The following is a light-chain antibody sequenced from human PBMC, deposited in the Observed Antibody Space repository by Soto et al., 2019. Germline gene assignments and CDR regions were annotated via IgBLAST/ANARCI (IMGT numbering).Light chain of an antibody. Sequence: EIVLTQSPATLSLSPGERATLSCRASQSVSSDLACYQQKPRQAPRLLIYCASTRATGIPARLSGGGSGTEFSLTTSSMQYEDFVVYYYQQYNNWPPPKYIFGQGTKLEIK. V-gene: IGKV3-15*01. CDR1: QSVSSD. J-gene: IGKJ2*01. CDR2: CAS. CDR3: QQYNNWPPPKYI.